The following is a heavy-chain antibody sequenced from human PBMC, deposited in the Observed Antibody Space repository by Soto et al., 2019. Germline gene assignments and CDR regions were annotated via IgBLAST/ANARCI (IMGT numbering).Heavy chain of an antibody. CDR1: GFNFVYHV. CDR2: ISWNGGSL. J-gene: IGHJ5*02. V-gene: IGHV3-9*01. Sequence: GGSLSLSSAAAGFNFVYHVMHWVLQAPGMCLGWVEGISWNGGSLGYGDCVRGRFPISGDNPKNPLYLQMNSLRAGDRALYYFAKAGGGITRWGSFSAPRGKGTSVPVS. D-gene: IGHD2-21*01. CDR3: AKAGGGITRWGSFSAP.